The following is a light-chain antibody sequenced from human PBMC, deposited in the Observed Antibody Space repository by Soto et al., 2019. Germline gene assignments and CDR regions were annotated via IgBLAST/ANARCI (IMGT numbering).Light chain of an antibody. CDR3: QPYNNWPRT. CDR1: QSVSSN. V-gene: IGKV3-15*01. CDR2: GAS. Sequence: EIVMTQSPATLSVSPGERATLSCRASQSVSSNLAWYQQKPGQAPRLLIYGASARATGIPVRFSGSGSGTEFTLTISSLQSEDFAVYYCQPYNNWPRTFGQGTKVDI. J-gene: IGKJ1*01.